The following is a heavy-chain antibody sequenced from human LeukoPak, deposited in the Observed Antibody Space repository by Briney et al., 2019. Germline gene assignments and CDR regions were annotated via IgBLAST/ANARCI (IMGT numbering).Heavy chain of an antibody. CDR1: GGSISSYY. V-gene: IGHV4-4*07. D-gene: IGHD3-16*01. CDR3: ARVGDYALKD. Sequence: SETLSLTCTVSGGSISSYYWSWIRQPAGKGLEWIGRIYTSGSTNYNPSLKSRVTMSVDTSKNQCTLELSSVTAADTAVNYCARVGDYALKDWGQGTLVTVSS. J-gene: IGHJ4*02. CDR2: IYTSGST.